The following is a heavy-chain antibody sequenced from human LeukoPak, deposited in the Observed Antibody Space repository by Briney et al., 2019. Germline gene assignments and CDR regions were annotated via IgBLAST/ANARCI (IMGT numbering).Heavy chain of an antibody. CDR2: IKQDGSEK. V-gene: IGHV3-7*01. CDR1: GFTFSSYW. J-gene: IGHJ4*02. D-gene: IGHD3-9*01. Sequence: GGSLRLSCAASGFTFSSYWMSWVRQAPGKGLEWVANIKQDGSEKYYVDSVKGRFTISRDNAKNSLYLQMNSLRAEDTAVYYCARGFLGDFDWFTGSFDYWGQGTLVTVSS. CDR3: ARGFLGDFDWFTGSFDY.